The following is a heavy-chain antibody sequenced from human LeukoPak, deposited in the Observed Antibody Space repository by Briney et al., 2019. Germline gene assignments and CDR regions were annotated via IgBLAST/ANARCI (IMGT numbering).Heavy chain of an antibody. V-gene: IGHV3-43*02. CDR1: GFIFDDYA. J-gene: IGHJ6*02. Sequence: PGGSLRLSCAASGFIFDDYAMHWVRQAPGKGLEWVSLISGDGGRSFYADSVKGRFTISRDNSKNSLYLHMNSLRTDDTALYYCAKGGGYCSSTSCYRGPNYFFYGMDVWGQGTTVTVSS. CDR2: ISGDGGRS. CDR3: AKGGGYCSSTSCYRGPNYFFYGMDV. D-gene: IGHD2-2*01.